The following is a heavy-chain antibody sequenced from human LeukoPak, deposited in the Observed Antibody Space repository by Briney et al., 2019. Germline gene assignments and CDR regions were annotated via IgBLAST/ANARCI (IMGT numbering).Heavy chain of an antibody. J-gene: IGHJ5*02. CDR1: GGSFSGYY. V-gene: IGHV4-34*01. CDR3: ANIVVVPAAISGTGWFDP. D-gene: IGHD2-2*02. CDR2: INHSRST. Sequence: PSETLSLTCAVYGGSFSGYYWSWIRQPPGKGLEWIGEINHSRSTNYNPSLKSRVTISVDTSKNQFSLKLSSVTAADTAVYYCANIVVVPAAISGTGWFDPWGQGTLVTVSS.